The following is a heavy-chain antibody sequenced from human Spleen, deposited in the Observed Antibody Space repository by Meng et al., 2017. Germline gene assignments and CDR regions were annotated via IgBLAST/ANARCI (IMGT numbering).Heavy chain of an antibody. CDR2: LSDIRNT. Sequence: PLEESVQGWVGPSKPLSLACTVSGGSGTSGGYFCSWFRQSPGKGLEWIGYLSDIRNTNYNPSLKSRVTMSIDTSKNQFSLKLTSATAADTAIYYCARDGPTVTTSPWFDPWGQGILVTVSS. V-gene: IGHV4-61*08. CDR1: GGSGTSGGYF. D-gene: IGHD4-17*01. CDR3: ARDGPTVTTSPWFDP. J-gene: IGHJ5*02.